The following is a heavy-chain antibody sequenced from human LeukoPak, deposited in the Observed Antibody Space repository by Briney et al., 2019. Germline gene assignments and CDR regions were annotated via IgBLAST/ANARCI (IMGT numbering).Heavy chain of an antibody. J-gene: IGHJ4*02. CDR1: GFTFSNAW. CDR3: AKDAHPYCSSTSCYPFDY. CDR2: IKSKTDGGTT. V-gene: IGHV3-15*01. Sequence: PGGSLRLSCAASGFTFSNAWMSWVRQAPGKGLEWVGRIKSKTDGGTTDYAAPVKGRFTISRDDSKNTLYLQMNSLKTEDTAVYFCAKDAHPYCSSTSCYPFDYWGQGTLVTVSS. D-gene: IGHD2-2*01.